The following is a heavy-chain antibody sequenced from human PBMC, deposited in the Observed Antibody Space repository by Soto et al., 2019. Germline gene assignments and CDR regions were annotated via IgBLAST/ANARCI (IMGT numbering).Heavy chain of an antibody. CDR1: GGSISSGDYY. V-gene: IGHV4-30-4*01. J-gene: IGHJ5*02. D-gene: IGHD4-4*01. CDR3: ARDSHDNSNYLSNWFDP. CDR2: IYYSGST. Sequence: SETLSLTCTVSGGSISSGDYYWSWIRQPPGKGLEWIGYIYYSGSTYYNPSLKSRVTILVDTSKNQFPLKLSSVTAADTAVYYCARDSHDNSNYLSNWFDPWGQGTLVTVS.